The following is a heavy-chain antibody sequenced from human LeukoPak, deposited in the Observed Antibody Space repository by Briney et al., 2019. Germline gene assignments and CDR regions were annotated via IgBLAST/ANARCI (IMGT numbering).Heavy chain of an antibody. CDR2: FDPEDGET. D-gene: IGHD2-8*01. Sequence: ASVKVSCKVFGYTLTELSMHWVRQAPGKGLEWMGGFDPEDGETIYAQKFQGRVTMTEDTSTDTAYMELSSLRSEDTAVYYCATNQGLMNYFDYWGQGTLVTVSS. CDR1: GYTLTELS. CDR3: ATNQGLMNYFDY. V-gene: IGHV1-24*01. J-gene: IGHJ4*02.